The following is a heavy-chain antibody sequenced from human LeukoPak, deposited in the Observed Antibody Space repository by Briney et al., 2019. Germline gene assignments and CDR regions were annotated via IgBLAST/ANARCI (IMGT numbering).Heavy chain of an antibody. D-gene: IGHD4-17*01. V-gene: IGHV4-59*08. CDR1: GGSISSSY. CDR2: IYYSGST. CDR3: ASFDYGEVFHY. J-gene: IGHJ4*02. Sequence: SETLSLTCTVSGGSISSSYWSWIRQPPGKGLEWIGYIYYSGSTNYNPSLKSRVTISVDTSKNQFSLKLSSVTAADTAVYYCASFDYGEVFHYWGQGTLVTVSS.